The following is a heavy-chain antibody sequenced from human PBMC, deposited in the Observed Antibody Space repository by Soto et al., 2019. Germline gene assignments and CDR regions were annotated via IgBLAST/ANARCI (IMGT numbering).Heavy chain of an antibody. Sequence: GGSLRLSCAASGFTFSSYSMNWVRQAPGKGLEWVSSISSSSSYIYYADSVKGRFTISRDNAKNSLYLQMNSLRAEDTAVYYCASIAKAGSNYDNYYMDVWGKGTTVTVSS. V-gene: IGHV3-21*01. CDR1: GFTFSSYS. D-gene: IGHD6-13*01. J-gene: IGHJ6*03. CDR2: ISSSSSYI. CDR3: ASIAKAGSNYDNYYMDV.